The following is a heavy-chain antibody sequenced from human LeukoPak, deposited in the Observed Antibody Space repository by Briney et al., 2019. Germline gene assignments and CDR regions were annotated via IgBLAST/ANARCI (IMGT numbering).Heavy chain of an antibody. CDR1: GGSISSYY. CDR3: ARQYSRGWDYFDY. CDR2: IYYSGST. J-gene: IGHJ4*02. D-gene: IGHD6-19*01. Sequence: PSETLSLTCTVSGGSISSYYWSWIRQPPGKGLEWIGYIYYSGSTNYNPSLKSRVTISVDTSKNQFSLKLSSVTAADTAVYYCARQYSRGWDYFDYWGQGTLVTVSS. V-gene: IGHV4-59*08.